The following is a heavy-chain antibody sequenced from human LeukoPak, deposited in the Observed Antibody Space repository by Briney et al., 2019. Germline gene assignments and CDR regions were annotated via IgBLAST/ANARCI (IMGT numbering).Heavy chain of an antibody. CDR1: GGTFSSYA. J-gene: IGHJ6*03. CDR2: IIPIFGTA. CDR3: ARDVAIPPPKNYYYMDV. D-gene: IGHD2-21*01. V-gene: IGHV1-69*05. Sequence: SVKVSCKASGGTFSSYAISWVRQAPGQGLEWMGRIIPIFGTASYAQKFQGRVTITTDESTSTAYMELSSLRSEDTAVYYCARDVAIPPPKNYYYMDVWGKGTTVTVSS.